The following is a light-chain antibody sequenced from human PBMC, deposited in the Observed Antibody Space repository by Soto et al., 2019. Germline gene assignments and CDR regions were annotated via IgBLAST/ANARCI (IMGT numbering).Light chain of an antibody. V-gene: IGKV1-9*01. CDR1: QDISDY. CDR2: AAS. Sequence: DIQLTQSPSFLSASVGDRVTITCRASQDISDYLAWYQQRPGKAPKLLIYAASTLQSGVPSRCSGSGSGTEFTLTISSLQPEDFATYSCQQLNSYPLTFGGGTKVEIK. J-gene: IGKJ4*01. CDR3: QQLNSYPLT.